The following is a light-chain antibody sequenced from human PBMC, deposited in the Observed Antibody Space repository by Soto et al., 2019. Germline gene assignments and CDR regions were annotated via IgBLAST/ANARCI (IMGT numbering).Light chain of an antibody. V-gene: IGKV3-20*01. CDR1: QSVDNSH. Sequence: VMTQSPGTLSLSPGEIATLSFSASQSVDNSHVAWYQQRRGLPPRLLIYGASNRATGIPDRFSGSGSGADFTLTISRLEPEDFAVYFCQQYGNSPPGTFGQGTRLEIK. CDR2: GAS. CDR3: QQYGNSPPGT. J-gene: IGKJ5*01.